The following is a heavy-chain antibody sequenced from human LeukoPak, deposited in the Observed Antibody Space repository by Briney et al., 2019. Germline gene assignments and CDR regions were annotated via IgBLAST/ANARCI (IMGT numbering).Heavy chain of an antibody. V-gene: IGHV1-2*04. J-gene: IGHJ4*02. CDR3: AGLVGRYSSGLYCYYFDY. Sequence: ASVKVSCTASGGTFSSYAISWVRQAPGQGLEWMGWINPNSGGTNYAQKFQGWVTMTRDTSISTAYMELSRLRSDDTAVYYCAGLVGRYSSGLYCYYFDYWGQGTLVTVSS. CDR2: INPNSGGT. CDR1: GGTFSSYA. D-gene: IGHD3-22*01.